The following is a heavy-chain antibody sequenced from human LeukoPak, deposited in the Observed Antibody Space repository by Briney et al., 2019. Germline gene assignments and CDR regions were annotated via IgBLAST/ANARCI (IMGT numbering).Heavy chain of an antibody. V-gene: IGHV1-69*06. J-gene: IGHJ4*02. CDR1: GGTFSSYA. D-gene: IGHD6-6*01. CDR3: ARDRRYSSSSGQYYFDY. Sequence: ASVKVSCKASGGTFSSYAISWVRQAPGQRLEWMGGIIPIFGTANYAQKFQGRVTITADKSTSTAYMELSSLRSEDTAVYYCARDRRYSSSSGQYYFDYWGQGTLVTVSS. CDR2: IIPIFGTA.